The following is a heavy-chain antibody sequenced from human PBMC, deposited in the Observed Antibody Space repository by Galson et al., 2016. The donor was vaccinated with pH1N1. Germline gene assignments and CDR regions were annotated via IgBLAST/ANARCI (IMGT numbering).Heavy chain of an antibody. J-gene: IGHJ6*02. V-gene: IGHV4-31*03. CDR1: GGSISGDGNY. D-gene: IGHD2-21*01. CDR2: VHYSGNT. Sequence: TLSLTCTVSGGSISGDGNYWSWVRQVPGKGLEWIGYVHYSGNTNYNPSLRSRVFISVDTSMNQFYLRLSSVTAADTAVYYCAREDLVVGEGWDSGLDAWGQGTTVTASS. CDR3: AREDLVVGEGWDSGLDA.